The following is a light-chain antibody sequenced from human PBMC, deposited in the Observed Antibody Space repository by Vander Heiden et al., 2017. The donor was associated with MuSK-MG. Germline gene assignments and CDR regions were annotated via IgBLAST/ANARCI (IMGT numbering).Light chain of an antibody. CDR3: QQFHNWPPT. CDR2: GAS. J-gene: IGKJ4*01. Sequence: ETVMTQSPATLSVSPGERATLSCRASQSVSSNLAWYQQKPGQAPRLLSYGASTRAAGIPVRVSASGSGTEFTLTISSLQSEDFAVYYCQQFHNWPPTFGGGTKVEIK. CDR1: QSVSSN. V-gene: IGKV3-15*01.